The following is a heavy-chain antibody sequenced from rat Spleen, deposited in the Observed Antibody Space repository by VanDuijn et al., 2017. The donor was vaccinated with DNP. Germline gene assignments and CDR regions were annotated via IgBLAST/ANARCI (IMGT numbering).Heavy chain of an antibody. CDR3: ARQDWERFAY. V-gene: IGHV5-22*01. J-gene: IGHJ3*01. CDR2: LSYDGSST. Sequence: EVQLVESGGGLVQPGRSLKLSCAASGFTFSDSFVAWARQAPKKGLEWVASLSYDGSSTYYGDSVKGRFSISRDNSKNTQYLQMVSLRSEDTATYYCARQDWERFAYWGQGTLVTVSS. D-gene: IGHD5-1*01. CDR1: GFTFSDSF.